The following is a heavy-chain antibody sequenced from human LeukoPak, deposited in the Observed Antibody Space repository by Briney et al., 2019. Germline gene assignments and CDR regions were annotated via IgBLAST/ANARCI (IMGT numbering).Heavy chain of an antibody. CDR3: ARLLQYSSPSRFFQH. CDR2: IYYIGIT. J-gene: IGHJ1*01. D-gene: IGHD6-6*01. CDR1: GGCMRSSSYY. Sequence: SETLSLTCNVSGGCMRSSSYYWGWIRQSPGKGLEWIGSIYYIGITYYKAALKSRVSISVDTSKNQFSLRLNCVTAAHTAVYSCARLLQYSSPSRFFQHWGLGTLVPVS. V-gene: IGHV4-39*01.